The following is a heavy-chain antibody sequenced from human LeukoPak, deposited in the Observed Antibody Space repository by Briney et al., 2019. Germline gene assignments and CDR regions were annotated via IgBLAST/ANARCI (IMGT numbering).Heavy chain of an antibody. V-gene: IGHV3-21*04. J-gene: IGHJ4*02. CDR1: GFTFSSYS. CDR2: ISSSSSYI. CDR3: AKDYGSGSYYPSEY. D-gene: IGHD3-10*01. Sequence: TGGSLRLSCAASGFTFSSYSVNWVRQAPGKGLEWVSSISSSSSYIYYADSVKGRFTISRDNSKNTLYLQMNSLRAEDTAVYYCAKDYGSGSYYPSEYWGQGTLVTVSS.